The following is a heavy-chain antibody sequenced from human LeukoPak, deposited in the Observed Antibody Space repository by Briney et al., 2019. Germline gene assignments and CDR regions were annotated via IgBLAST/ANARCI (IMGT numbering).Heavy chain of an antibody. J-gene: IGHJ6*03. CDR3: ARGGSSSWYLPFDYYYYYYMDV. CDR2: TRYDGSNK. CDR1: GFTFSSYG. V-gene: IGHV3-30*02. Sequence: GGSLRLSCAAPGFTFSSYGMHGVRQAPGKGLEGVAFTRYDGSNKYYADSVKGRFTISRDNSKNTLYVQMNSLKTEDTAVYYCARGGSSSWYLPFDYYYYYYMDVWGKGTTVTVSS. D-gene: IGHD6-13*01.